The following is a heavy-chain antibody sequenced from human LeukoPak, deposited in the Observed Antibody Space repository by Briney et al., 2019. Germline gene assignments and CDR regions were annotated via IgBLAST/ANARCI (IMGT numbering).Heavy chain of an antibody. CDR3: ARGSSSSSWYFDY. CDR2: TYYRSKWYN. V-gene: IGHV6-1*01. J-gene: IGHJ4*02. Sequence: SQTLSLTCAISGDTVSSNSATWTWIRQSPSRGLEWLGRTYYRSKWYNDYAVSVKSRLTINPDTSKNHFSLQLNSVTPEDTAVYYCARGSSSSSWYFDYWGQGTLVTVSS. CDR1: GDTVSSNSAT. D-gene: IGHD2-2*01.